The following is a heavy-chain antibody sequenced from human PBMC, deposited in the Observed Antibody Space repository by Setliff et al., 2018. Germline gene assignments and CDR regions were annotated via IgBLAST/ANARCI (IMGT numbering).Heavy chain of an antibody. D-gene: IGHD2-2*01. Sequence: PSETLSLTCTVSGGSISSGSNYWSWIRQPAGRGLEWIGHIDPSGNTNYHPSLKSRVTISVDTSKNQFSLKLSSVTAADTAVYYCARGPPRIVVPSTKAWFDPWGQGTLVTVSS. CDR2: IDPSGNT. CDR3: ARGPPRIVVPSTKAWFDP. V-gene: IGHV4-61*09. CDR1: GGSISSGSNY. J-gene: IGHJ5*02.